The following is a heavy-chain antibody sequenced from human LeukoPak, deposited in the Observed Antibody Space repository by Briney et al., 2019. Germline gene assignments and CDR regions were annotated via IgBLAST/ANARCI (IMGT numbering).Heavy chain of an antibody. CDR2: IKQDGSEK. CDR3: ARATTCFDY. CDR1: GFTFSNYW. V-gene: IGHV3-7*01. D-gene: IGHD1-14*01. J-gene: IGHJ4*02. Sequence: GGSLRLSCAASGFTFSNYWMTWVRQAPGKGLEWVANIKQDGSEKYYVDSVKGRFTISRDSAKNSLYLQMNSLRADDTAVYYCARATTCFDYWGQGTLVTVSS.